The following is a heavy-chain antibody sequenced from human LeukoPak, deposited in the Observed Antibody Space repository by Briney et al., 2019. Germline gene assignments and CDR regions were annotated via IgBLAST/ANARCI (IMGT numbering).Heavy chain of an antibody. D-gene: IGHD6-19*01. J-gene: IGHJ4*02. V-gene: IGHV3-23*01. Sequence: GGSLRLSCAASGFTFSSYAMSWVRQAPGKGLEGDSVISGSGGSTYYADSVKGRFTISRDNSKNTLYLQMNSLRAEDTAVYYCALALDSSGWYSGYWGRGTLVTVSS. CDR1: GFTFSSYA. CDR3: ALALDSSGWYSGY. CDR2: ISGSGGST.